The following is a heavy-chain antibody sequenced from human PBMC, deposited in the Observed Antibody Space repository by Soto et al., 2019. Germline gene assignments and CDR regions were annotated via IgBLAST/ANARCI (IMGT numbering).Heavy chain of an antibody. CDR3: ARLWFGELYGPYNGLDL. D-gene: IGHD3-10*01. V-gene: IGHV4-59*08. J-gene: IGHJ5*02. CDR2: IYYSGST. CDR1: DGSISSYY. Sequence: SEILSVTCSVADGSISSYYWSWIRQPPGKGLEWIGYIYYSGSTNYNPSLKSRVTISVDTSKNQFSLKLSSVTAADTAVYFCARLWFGELYGPYNGLDLWGQGTPVPVSS.